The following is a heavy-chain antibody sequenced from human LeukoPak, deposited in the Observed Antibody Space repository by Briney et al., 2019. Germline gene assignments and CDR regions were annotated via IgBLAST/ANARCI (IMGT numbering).Heavy chain of an antibody. CDR1: GGSISSSSYY. V-gene: IGHV4-39*01. D-gene: IGHD3-22*01. CDR2: IYYSGST. CDR3: ASMEYYYDSSGYHQLGYYFDY. Sequence: SETLSLTCTVSGGSISSSSYYWGWIRQPPGKGLEWIGSIYYSGSTYYNPSLKSRVTISVDTSKNQFSLKLSSVTAADTAVYYCASMEYYYDSSGYHQLGYYFDYWGQGTLVTVSS. J-gene: IGHJ4*02.